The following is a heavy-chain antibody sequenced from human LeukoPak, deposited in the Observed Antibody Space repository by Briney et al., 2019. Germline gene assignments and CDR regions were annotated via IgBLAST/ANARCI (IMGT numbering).Heavy chain of an antibody. CDR2: ISAYNGNT. CDR1: GYTFTSYG. Sequence: ASVKVSCKASGYTFTSYGISWVRQAPGQGLEWMGWISAYNGNTNYAQKLQGRVTMTTDTSTSTAYMELRSLRSDDTAVYYCARSYSSGWGPYYFDYWGQGTLVTVSS. J-gene: IGHJ4*02. D-gene: IGHD6-19*01. V-gene: IGHV1-18*01. CDR3: ARSYSSGWGPYYFDY.